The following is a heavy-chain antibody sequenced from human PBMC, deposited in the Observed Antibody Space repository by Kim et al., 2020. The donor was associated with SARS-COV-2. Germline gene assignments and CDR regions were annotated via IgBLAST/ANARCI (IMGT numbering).Heavy chain of an antibody. Sequence: SETLSLTCTVSGGSISSAGYYWSWIRQRPGQGLEWVGYIYYSGSTYYTPSLKRRITISLDTSKNQFSLKLSSVTAADTAVYYCARWTGSGSSIYWFDPWGQGTLVTVSS. CDR3: ARWTGSGSSIYWFDP. CDR1: GGSISSAGYY. J-gene: IGHJ5*02. V-gene: IGHV4-31*03. D-gene: IGHD3-10*01. CDR2: IYYSGST.